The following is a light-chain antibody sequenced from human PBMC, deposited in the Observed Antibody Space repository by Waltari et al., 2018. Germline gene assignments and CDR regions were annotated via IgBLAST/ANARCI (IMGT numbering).Light chain of an antibody. J-gene: IGLJ3*02. CDR3: HSYATSLSVV. CDR1: GSNFGAGQD. V-gene: IGLV1-40*01. Sequence: QSVLPQPPSVSGAPGQRVTISCTGSGSNFGAGQDVPWYQQLPRTAPKLLIYGGRNRPLGVPDRFFGSTSGNSASLAITGLQAEDEADYYCHSYATSLSVVFGGGTKLTVL. CDR2: GGR.